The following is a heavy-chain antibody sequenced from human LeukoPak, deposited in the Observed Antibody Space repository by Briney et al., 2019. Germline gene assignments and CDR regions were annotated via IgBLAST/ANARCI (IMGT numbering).Heavy chain of an antibody. CDR3: ASLGDIAVADTDFDY. D-gene: IGHD6-19*01. Sequence: GESLKISCKGSGYSFTSYWIGWVRQMPGKGLEWMGIIYPGDPDTRYSPSFQGQVTISADKSISTAYLQWSSLKASDTAMYYCASLGDIAVADTDFDYWGQGTLVTVSS. V-gene: IGHV5-51*01. CDR1: GYSFTSYW. J-gene: IGHJ4*02. CDR2: IYPGDPDT.